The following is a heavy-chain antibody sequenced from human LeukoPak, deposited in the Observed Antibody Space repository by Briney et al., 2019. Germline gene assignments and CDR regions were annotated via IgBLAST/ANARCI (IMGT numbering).Heavy chain of an antibody. CDR2: IYQSGST. CDR1: GGSISSYY. D-gene: IGHD2-21*01. V-gene: IGHV4-59*12. CDR3: ARDRRMVTAYGAFDI. Sequence: PSETLSLTCTVSGGSISSYYWSWIRQPPGKGLEWIGYIYQSGSTDSNPSLKSRVNISVGTSKNQFSLKLSSVTAADTAVYYCARDRRMVTAYGAFDIWGQGTMVTVSS. J-gene: IGHJ3*02.